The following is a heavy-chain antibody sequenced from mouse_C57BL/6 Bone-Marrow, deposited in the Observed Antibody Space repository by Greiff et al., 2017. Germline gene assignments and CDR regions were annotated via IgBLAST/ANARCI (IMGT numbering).Heavy chain of an antibody. CDR2: IDPANGNT. Sequence: VQLQQSVAELVRPGASVKLSCTASGFNIKNTYMHWVKQRPEQGLEWIGRIDPANGNTKYAPKFQGKATITADTSSSTAYLQLSSLTSEDTAIYYCVRYHYSNYDYFDYWGQGTTLTGSS. V-gene: IGHV14-3*01. CDR1: GFNIKNTY. J-gene: IGHJ2*01. D-gene: IGHD2-5*01. CDR3: VRYHYSNYDYFDY.